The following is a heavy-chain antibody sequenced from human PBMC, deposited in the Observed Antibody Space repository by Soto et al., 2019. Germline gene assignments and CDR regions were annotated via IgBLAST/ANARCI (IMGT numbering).Heavy chain of an antibody. CDR3: ARDIYSNSGFDY. Sequence: QVQLVESGGGVVQPGRSLRLSCAASGFTFSSYGMHWVRQAPGKGLEWVAVIWYDGSNKYYADSVKGRFTISRDNSKNTLYLQMNSLRAEDTAVYYCARDIYSNSGFDYWGQGTLVTVSS. V-gene: IGHV3-33*01. J-gene: IGHJ4*02. CDR2: IWYDGSNK. D-gene: IGHD4-4*01. CDR1: GFTFSSYG.